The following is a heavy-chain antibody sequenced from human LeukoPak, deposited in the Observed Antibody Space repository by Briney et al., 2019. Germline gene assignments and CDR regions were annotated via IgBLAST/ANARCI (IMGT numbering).Heavy chain of an antibody. CDR1: GFTVSNNY. V-gene: IGHV3-23*01. J-gene: IGHJ4*02. CDR3: AKGGKADY. Sequence: GGSLRLSCATSGFTVSNNYITWVRQVPGQGLEWVSAISGSGGSTYYADSVKGRFTISRDNSKNTLYLQMNSLRAEDTAVYYCAKGGKADYWGQGTLVTVSS. CDR2: ISGSGGST.